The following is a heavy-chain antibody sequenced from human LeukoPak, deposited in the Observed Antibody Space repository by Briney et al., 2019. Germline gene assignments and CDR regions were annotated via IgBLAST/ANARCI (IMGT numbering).Heavy chain of an antibody. D-gene: IGHD6-13*01. CDR1: GYTFTSYD. CDR3: ARAPEGSWYAY. J-gene: IGHJ4*02. Sequence: ASVKVSCKASGYTFTSYDVNWVRQATGQGLEWMGWMNPNSGNTGYAQKFQGRVTMTRNTSISTAYMELSSLRSEDTAVYYCARAPEGSWYAYWGQGTLVSVSS. CDR2: MNPNSGNT. V-gene: IGHV1-8*01.